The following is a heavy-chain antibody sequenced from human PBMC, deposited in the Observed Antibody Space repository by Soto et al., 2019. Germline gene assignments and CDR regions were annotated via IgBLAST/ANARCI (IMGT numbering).Heavy chain of an antibody. V-gene: IGHV3-23*01. Sequence: GGSLRLSCAASGFTFSSYAMSWVRQAPGKGLEWVSTLSSGSDTTYYADSVKGRFTISRDNSKNTLFLQLNSLRADDTAVYYCAKSAWPADYWGQGTLVTVSS. J-gene: IGHJ4*02. CDR3: AKSAWPADY. CDR2: LSSGSDTT. CDR1: GFTFSSYA.